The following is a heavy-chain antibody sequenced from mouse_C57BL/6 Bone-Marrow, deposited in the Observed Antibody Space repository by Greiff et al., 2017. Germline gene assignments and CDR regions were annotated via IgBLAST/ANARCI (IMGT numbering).Heavy chain of an antibody. D-gene: IGHD2-4*01. CDR2: MHPNGGSP. V-gene: IGHV1-64*01. CDR3: ARSYDYDDYTMDY. CDR1: GYTFTNYW. Sequence: VQLQQSGAELVKPGASVKLSCKASGYTFTNYWMHWVKQRPGQGLEWIGMMHPNGGSPDYNEKFKSEATLSVDKSSRTAYMELSSLTSADSAVYDCARSYDYDDYTMDYWGQGTSVTVSS. J-gene: IGHJ4*01.